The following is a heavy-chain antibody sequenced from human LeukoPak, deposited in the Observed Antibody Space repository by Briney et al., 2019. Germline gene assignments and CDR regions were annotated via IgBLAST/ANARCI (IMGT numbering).Heavy chain of an antibody. V-gene: IGHV1-2*02. J-gene: IGHJ4*02. D-gene: IGHD3-22*01. CDR3: ARDLAYYDSSGYYYLESPDY. Sequence: GASVKVSCKASGYTFTGYYMHWVRQAPGQGLEWMGWINPNSGGTNYAQKFQGRVTMTRDTSISTAYMELSRLRSDDTAVYYCARDLAYYDSSGYYYLESPDYWGQGTLVTVSS. CDR1: GYTFTGYY. CDR2: INPNSGGT.